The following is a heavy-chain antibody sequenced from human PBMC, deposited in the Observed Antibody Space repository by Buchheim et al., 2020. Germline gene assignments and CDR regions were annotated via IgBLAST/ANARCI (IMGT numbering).Heavy chain of an antibody. CDR1: GFTFSSYA. CDR3: AKDQCSSTSCSPRYYGMDV. J-gene: IGHJ6*02. V-gene: IGHV3-23*01. D-gene: IGHD2-2*01. Sequence: EVQLLESGGGLVQPGGSLRLSCAASGFTFSSYAMSWVRQAPGKGLEWVSAISGSGGSTYYADSVKGRFTISRDNSKNTLYLQMNSLRAEDTAVYYCAKDQCSSTSCSPRYYGMDVWGQGTT. CDR2: ISGSGGST.